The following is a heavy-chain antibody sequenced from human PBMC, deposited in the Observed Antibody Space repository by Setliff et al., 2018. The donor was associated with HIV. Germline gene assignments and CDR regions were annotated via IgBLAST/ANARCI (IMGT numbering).Heavy chain of an antibody. CDR3: ARREMWSYETGGNPTATFDY. CDR2: IYFSGTP. Sequence: PSETLSLTCTVSGGSINSRSYYWAWIRQPPGKGLEWVASIYFSGTPYYNPSLKNRVTISVDTSKNQFSLKLSSVTATDTAVYYCARREMWSYETGGNPTATFDYWGQGVLVTVSS. J-gene: IGHJ4*02. V-gene: IGHV4-39*01. D-gene: IGHD2-8*02. CDR1: GGSINSRSYY.